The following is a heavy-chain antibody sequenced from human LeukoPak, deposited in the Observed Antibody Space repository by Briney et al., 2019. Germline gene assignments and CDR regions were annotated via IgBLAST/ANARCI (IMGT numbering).Heavy chain of an antibody. D-gene: IGHD3-10*01. CDR3: ARDRVPGWSDP. CDR1: GYTFTGYY. V-gene: IGHV1-2*02. Sequence: ASVTVSCKTSGYTFTGYYMHWVRQAPGQGLEWMGWINPNSGGTNYAQKFQGRVTMTRDTSIRTAYMEVSRLRSDDTAVYYCARDRVPGWSDPWGQGTLVTVSS. J-gene: IGHJ5*02. CDR2: INPNSGGT.